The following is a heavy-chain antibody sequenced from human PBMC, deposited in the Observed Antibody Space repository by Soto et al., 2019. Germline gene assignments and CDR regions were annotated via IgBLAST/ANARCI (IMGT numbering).Heavy chain of an antibody. CDR2: ISSSSSYT. J-gene: IGHJ4*02. V-gene: IGHV3-11*06. CDR3: ARARSHYYDSSGYPPPFDY. Sequence: GGSLRLSCAASGFAFSDYYMRWIRQAPGKGLEWVSYISSSSSYTNYADSVKGRFTISRDNAKNSLYLQMNSLRAEDTAVYYCARARSHYYDSSGYPPPFDYWGQGTLVT. D-gene: IGHD3-22*01. CDR1: GFAFSDYY.